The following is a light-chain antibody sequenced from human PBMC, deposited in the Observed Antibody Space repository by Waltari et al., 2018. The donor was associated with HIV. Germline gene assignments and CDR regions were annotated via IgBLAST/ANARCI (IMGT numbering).Light chain of an antibody. CDR3: DAWDNSLSGRV. J-gene: IGLJ3*02. CDR2: RNN. V-gene: IGLV1-47*01. Sequence: QSVLTQPPSASGTPGPRVTISCSGSRSNIGNNDVYWFQHLPGTAPKLLIYRNNQRPSGVPDRFTGSKSGTSASLAISGLRSVDEADYYCDAWDNSLSGRVFGGGTKLTVL. CDR1: RSNIGNND.